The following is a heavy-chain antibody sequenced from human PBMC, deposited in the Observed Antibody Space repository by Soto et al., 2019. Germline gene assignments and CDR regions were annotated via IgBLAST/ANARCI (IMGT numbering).Heavy chain of an antibody. D-gene: IGHD6-19*01. Sequence: SCAASGFTFKKYDMHWVRQAPGKVLELVAVIWYDGTDKYYADSVKGRFTISRDNAQNTLYLQMNSLRAEDTAVCYCERQSLTYSSGWHFDYWGQGTLVTVS. CDR3: ERQSLTYSSGWHFDY. CDR2: IWYDGTDK. J-gene: IGHJ4*02. V-gene: IGHV3-33*01. CDR1: GFTFKKYD.